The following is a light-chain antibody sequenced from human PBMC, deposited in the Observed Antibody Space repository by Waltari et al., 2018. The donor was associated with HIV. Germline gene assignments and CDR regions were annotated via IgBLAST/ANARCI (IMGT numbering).Light chain of an antibody. J-gene: IGLJ3*02. V-gene: IGLV2-23*02. CDR2: EVN. CDR1: SSDIGGYNL. CDR3: CSYAGSTTFVE. Sequence: QSALTQPASVSGSPGQSITIPCTGTSSDIGGYNLVSRYQHHPDKAPKLIIYEVNVRPSGVSDRFSGSKSGNTASLTISGLQAGDEADYYCCSYAGSTTFVEFGGGTKLTVL.